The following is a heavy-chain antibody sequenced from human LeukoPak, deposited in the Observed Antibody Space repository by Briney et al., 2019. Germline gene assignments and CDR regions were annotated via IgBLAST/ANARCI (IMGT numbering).Heavy chain of an antibody. CDR3: AKAGGWTNYFDY. Sequence: SETLSLTCAVYGGSFSGYYWSWIRQPAGKGLEWIGRIYTSGSTNYNPSLKSRVTMSVDTSKNQFSLKLSSVTAADTAVYYCAKAGGWTNYFDYWGQGTLVTVSS. CDR2: IYTSGST. CDR1: GGSFSGYY. J-gene: IGHJ4*02. V-gene: IGHV4-59*10. D-gene: IGHD6-19*01.